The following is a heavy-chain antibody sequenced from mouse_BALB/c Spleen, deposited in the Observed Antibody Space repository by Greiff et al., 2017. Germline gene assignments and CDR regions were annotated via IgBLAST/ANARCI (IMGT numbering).Heavy chain of an antibody. CDR3: ARDRDYGNGYFDY. CDR2: IRNKANGYTT. CDR1: GFTFTDYY. V-gene: IGHV7-3*02. Sequence: EVMLVESGGGLVQPGGSLRLSCATSGFTFTDYYMSWVRQPPGKALEWLGFIRNKANGYTTEYSASVKGRFTISRDNSQSILYLQMNTLRAEDSATYYCARDRDYGNGYFDYWGQGTTLTVSS. J-gene: IGHJ2*01. D-gene: IGHD2-1*01.